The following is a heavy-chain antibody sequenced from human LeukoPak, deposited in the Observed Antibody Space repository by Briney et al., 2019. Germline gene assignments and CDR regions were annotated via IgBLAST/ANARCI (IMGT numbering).Heavy chain of an antibody. CDR2: ISSSSSYI. Sequence: PGGSLRLSCAASGFTLSSYAMSWVRQAPGKGLEWVSSISSSSSYIYYADSVKGRFTISRDNAKNSLYLQMNSLRAEDTAVYYCARENLVVVAASFDYWGQGTLVTVSS. CDR3: ARENLVVVAASFDY. CDR1: GFTLSSYA. J-gene: IGHJ4*02. V-gene: IGHV3-21*01. D-gene: IGHD2-15*01.